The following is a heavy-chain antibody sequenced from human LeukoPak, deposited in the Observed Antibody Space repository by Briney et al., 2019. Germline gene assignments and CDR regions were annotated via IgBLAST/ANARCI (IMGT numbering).Heavy chain of an antibody. J-gene: IGHJ5*01. CDR2: SHPINSDT. CDR3: ARHQYYHDSSGNYGWFDS. D-gene: IGHD3-22*01. V-gene: IGHV5-51*01. CDR1: GFNFTAYW. Sequence: GESLKISCKGPGFNFTAYWIAWVRQLPGKGLEWMGISHPINSDTKYSPSFQGQVTISADKSSSTAYLQWNSLKASDTAMYYCARHQYYHDSSGNYGWFDSWGQGTLVTVSS.